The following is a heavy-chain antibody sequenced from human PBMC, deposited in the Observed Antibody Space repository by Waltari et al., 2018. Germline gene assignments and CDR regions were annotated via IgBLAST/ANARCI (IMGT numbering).Heavy chain of an antibody. CDR3: ARVAVTGSYYWYFDL. V-gene: IGHV3-48*03. Sequence: EVQLVESGGGLVHPGGSLRLPCTDSGFTFSSSEMNWVRQAPGKGLEWISYISTSGSDIYYADSVKGRFTISRDNAKNSLYLQMDSLRAEDTAVYYCARVAVTGSYYWYFDLWGRGTLLTVSS. D-gene: IGHD1-26*01. J-gene: IGHJ2*01. CDR2: ISTSGSDI. CDR1: GFTFSSSE.